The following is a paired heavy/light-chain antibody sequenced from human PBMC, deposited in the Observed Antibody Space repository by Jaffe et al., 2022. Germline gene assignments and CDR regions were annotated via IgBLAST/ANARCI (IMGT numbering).Light chain of an antibody. CDR1: QSVSSN. V-gene: IGKV3-15*01. CDR3: QHYNNWPPF. Sequence: EIVMTQSPATLSVSPGERATLSCRASQSVSSNLAWYQQKPGQAPRLLIYGASNRAAGIPARFSGSGSGTEFTFTISSLQSEDFAFYYCQHYNNWPPFFGQGTKLEIK. J-gene: IGKJ2*01. CDR2: GAS.
Heavy chain of an antibody. CDR1: GLTFNTYA. J-gene: IGHJ4*02. V-gene: IGHV3-30*02. CDR3: ATWAGGAAGFPLFDY. Sequence: QVQLVESGGGVVQPGGSLRLSCVVSGLTFNTYAIHWVRQAPGKGLEWVSFIRYDGSDKYYTDSVKGRFTISRDDSKNTSFLQMNSLRPEDTAVYYCATWAGGAAGFPLFDYWGQGTLVTVSS. D-gene: IGHD3-16*01. CDR2: IRYDGSDK.